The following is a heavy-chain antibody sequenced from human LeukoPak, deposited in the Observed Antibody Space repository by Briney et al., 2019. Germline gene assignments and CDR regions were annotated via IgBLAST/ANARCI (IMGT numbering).Heavy chain of an antibody. J-gene: IGHJ4*02. V-gene: IGHV3-48*02. CDR2: ISSGSEII. CDR1: GFTFSTYN. D-gene: IGHD1-1*01. Sequence: QPGGSLRLSCVASGFTFSTYNMNWVRQAPGKGLEWVSFISSGSEIIYYADSVKGRFTVSGDNDKKSLYLQMNSLRDVDTAVYYCARNPAGIGDYLGQGTLVTVSS. CDR3: ARNPAGIGDY.